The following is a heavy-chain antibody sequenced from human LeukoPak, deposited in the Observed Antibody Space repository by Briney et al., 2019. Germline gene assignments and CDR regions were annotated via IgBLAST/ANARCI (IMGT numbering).Heavy chain of an antibody. CDR2: IYSDGTT. CDR3: ARNRRYDC. CDR1: GFTASNNY. J-gene: IGHJ4*02. D-gene: IGHD3-16*02. V-gene: IGHV3-66*01. Sequence: PGGSLRLSCAASGFTASNNYMSWVRQTPGKGLEWVSDIYSDGTTYYGDTVKGRFTISRDKAKNTLYLKMNSLRVDDTAVYYCARNRRYDCWGQGTLVTVSS.